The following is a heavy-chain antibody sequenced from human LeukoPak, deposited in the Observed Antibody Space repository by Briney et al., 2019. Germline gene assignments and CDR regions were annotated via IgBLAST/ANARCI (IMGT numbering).Heavy chain of an antibody. D-gene: IGHD3-22*01. Sequence: ASVKVSCKASGYTFNSSYMHWVRQAPGQGLEWVGIINPSDDSTRYAQKFQGRVTMTKDTSTNTVYMHLSSLSSDDTAVYYCARAYYESSAYRHAVYFDYWGQGTLVTVSS. CDR1: GYTFNSSY. CDR3: ARAYYESSAYRHAVYFDY. CDR2: INPSDDST. J-gene: IGHJ4*02. V-gene: IGHV1-46*02.